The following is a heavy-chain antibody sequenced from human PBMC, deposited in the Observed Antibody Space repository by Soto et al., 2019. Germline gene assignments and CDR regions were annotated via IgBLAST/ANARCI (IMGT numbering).Heavy chain of an antibody. CDR1: GGSISSYY. Sequence: QVQLQESGPGLVKPSETLSLTCTVSGGSISSYYWSWIRQPPGKGLEWIGYIYYSGSTNYNPSLKGRVPISVNTSKNHFSLKLSSVTAADTAVYYCAREGLTGTIGLYYYYGMDVWGQGTTVTVSS. J-gene: IGHJ6*02. CDR3: AREGLTGTIGLYYYYGMDV. D-gene: IGHD1-7*01. CDR2: IYYSGST. V-gene: IGHV4-59*01.